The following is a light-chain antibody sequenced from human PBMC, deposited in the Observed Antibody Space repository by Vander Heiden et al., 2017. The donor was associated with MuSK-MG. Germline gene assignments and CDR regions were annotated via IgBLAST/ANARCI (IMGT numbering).Light chain of an antibody. CDR1: QSINSW. Sequence: DIQTTQSPSTLSASVGDRVTITCRASQSINSWLAWYQQKPGKAPKHLIQKASSLESGVPSRFSGSGSGTEFTLTISSLQPDEFATYYCQQYNSYPCSFGQGTKLEIK. J-gene: IGKJ2*04. CDR3: QQYNSYPCS. V-gene: IGKV1-5*03. CDR2: KAS.